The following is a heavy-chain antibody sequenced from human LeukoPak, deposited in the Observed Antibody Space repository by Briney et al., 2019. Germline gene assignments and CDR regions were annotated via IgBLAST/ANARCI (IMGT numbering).Heavy chain of an antibody. CDR3: ARDLPDSYGPEGNWYFDL. D-gene: IGHD5-18*01. V-gene: IGHV3-30*03. CDR2: ISYDGSNK. CDR1: GFTSSSYG. Sequence: GGSLRLSCAVSGFTSSSYGMHWVRQAPGKGLEWVAVISYDGSNKYYADSVKGRFTISRDNSKNTLYLQMNSLRAEVTAVYYCARDLPDSYGPEGNWYFDLWGRGTLVTVSS. J-gene: IGHJ2*01.